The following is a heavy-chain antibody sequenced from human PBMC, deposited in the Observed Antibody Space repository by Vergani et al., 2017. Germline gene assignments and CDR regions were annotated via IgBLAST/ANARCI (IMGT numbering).Heavy chain of an antibody. CDR1: GFTFSSYS. J-gene: IGHJ6*03. Sequence: VQPVESGGGLVKPGGSLRLSCAASGFTFSSYSMNWVRQAPGKGLEWVAVISTDGTKKFYGDSVKGRFTISRDNSKKTLDLQMNSLRTEDSAVYYCAKAGSVASESLQYNYYMDVWGRGTTVTVS. V-gene: IGHV3-30*18. CDR2: ISTDGTKK. CDR3: AKAGSVASESLQYNYYMDV. D-gene: IGHD4-11*01.